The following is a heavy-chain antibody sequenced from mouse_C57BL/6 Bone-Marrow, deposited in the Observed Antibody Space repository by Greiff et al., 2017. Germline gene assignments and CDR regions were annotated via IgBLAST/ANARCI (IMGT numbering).Heavy chain of an antibody. V-gene: IGHV5-17*01. CDR2: ISSGSSTI. CDR1: GFTFSDYG. CDR3: AWGIYFDY. J-gene: IGHJ2*01. Sequence: EVKLVESGGGLVKPGGSLKLSCAASGFTFSDYGMHWVRQAPEQGLEWVAYISSGSSTIYYAATVKGRFTISRDNAKNTLFLRMTSLRTEDKAMYYCAWGIYFDYWGQGTTLTVSS.